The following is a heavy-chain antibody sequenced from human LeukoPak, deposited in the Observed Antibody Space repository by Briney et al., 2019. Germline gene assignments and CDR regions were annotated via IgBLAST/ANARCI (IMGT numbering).Heavy chain of an antibody. Sequence: ASVKVSCKASGYTFTSYGISWVRQAPGQGLEWMGWISAYNGNTNYAQKLQGRVTMTTDTSTSTAYMELRSLRSDDTAVYYCARDRPIVVVITGYFDYWGQGTLVTVSS. D-gene: IGHD3-22*01. CDR1: GYTFTSYG. V-gene: IGHV1-18*01. CDR2: ISAYNGNT. CDR3: ARDRPIVVVITGYFDY. J-gene: IGHJ4*02.